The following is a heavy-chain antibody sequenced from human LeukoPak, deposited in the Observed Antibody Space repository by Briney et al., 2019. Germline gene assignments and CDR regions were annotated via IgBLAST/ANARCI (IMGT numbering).Heavy chain of an antibody. CDR2: ISSSSSYI. J-gene: IGHJ3*02. D-gene: IGHD1-26*01. Sequence: GGSLRLSCAASGFTFSSYSMNWVRQAPGKGLEWVSSISSSSSYIHSADSVRGRFTISRDNAKNSLFLQMNSLRAEDTAVYYCPRDEWGDAFDIWGQGTMVTVFS. V-gene: IGHV3-21*01. CDR1: GFTFSSYS. CDR3: PRDEWGDAFDI.